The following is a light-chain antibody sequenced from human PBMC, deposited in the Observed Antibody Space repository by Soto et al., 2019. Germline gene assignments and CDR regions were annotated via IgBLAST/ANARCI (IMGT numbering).Light chain of an antibody. CDR3: QNYTGAPWT. Sequence: DIQMTQSPSSLSASVGDRVTITCRASQGISTYLVWYQQKPGTVPKLLIFAASTLQSGGPSRFSGSDSGTDFTLTISSLQPEEVATYYCQNYTGAPWTFGQGTKGEIK. V-gene: IGKV1-27*01. CDR2: AAS. J-gene: IGKJ1*01. CDR1: QGISTY.